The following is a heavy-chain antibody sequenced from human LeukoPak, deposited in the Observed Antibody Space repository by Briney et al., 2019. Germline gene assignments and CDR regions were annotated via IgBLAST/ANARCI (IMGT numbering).Heavy chain of an antibody. CDR3: ARRGTYAFDI. D-gene: IGHD3-16*01. Sequence: GGSLRLSCAASGFTFSSYILNWVRQAPGKGLEWVSSISSSGNYIYYADSVKGRFTISRDNAKNSLHLQMNSLRAEDTAVYYCARRGTYAFDIWGQGTVVTVSS. CDR1: GFTFSSYI. J-gene: IGHJ3*02. V-gene: IGHV3-21*01. CDR2: ISSSGNYI.